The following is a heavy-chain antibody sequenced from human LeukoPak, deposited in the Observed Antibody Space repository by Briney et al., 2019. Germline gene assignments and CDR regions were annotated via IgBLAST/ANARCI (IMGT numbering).Heavy chain of an antibody. CDR2: IYYSGST. Sequence: SETLSLTCTVSGGSISSYYWSWIRQPPGKGLEWIGYIYYSGSTNYNPSLKSRVTISVDTSKNQFSLKLSSVTAADTAVCYCANSGGVECSSGTCYTTWYFDLWGRGTLVTVSS. CDR1: GGSISSYY. J-gene: IGHJ2*01. V-gene: IGHV4-59*08. D-gene: IGHD2-2*02. CDR3: ANSGGVECSSGTCYTTWYFDL.